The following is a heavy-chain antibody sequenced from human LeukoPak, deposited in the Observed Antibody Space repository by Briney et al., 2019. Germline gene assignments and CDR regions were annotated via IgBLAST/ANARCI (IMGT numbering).Heavy chain of an antibody. V-gene: IGHV3-21*01. CDR3: ARAESYYYDSSGYPHQNDAFDI. D-gene: IGHD3-22*01. J-gene: IGHJ3*02. CDR2: ISSSSSYI. CDR1: GFTFSSYW. Sequence: GGSLRLSCAASGFTFSSYWMSWVRQAPGKGLEWVSSISSSSSYIYYADSVKGRFTISRDNAKNSLYLQMNSLRAEDTAVYYCARAESYYYDSSGYPHQNDAFDIWGQGTMVTVSS.